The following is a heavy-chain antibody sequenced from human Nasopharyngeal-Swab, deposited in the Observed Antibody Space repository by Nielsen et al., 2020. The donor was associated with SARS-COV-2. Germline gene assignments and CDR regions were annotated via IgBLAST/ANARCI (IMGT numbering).Heavy chain of an antibody. Sequence: GSLRLSCAASGFTFSTYGMNWVRQAPGKGLEWVSSISGTSSYIYYADSVKGRFTISRDNAKNSLYLQMNSLRAEDTAVYYCARGCSSTTCYVSGWGQGTLVTVSS. D-gene: IGHD2/OR15-2a*01. CDR3: ARGCSSTTCYVSG. J-gene: IGHJ4*02. CDR1: GFTFSTYG. CDR2: ISGTSSYI. V-gene: IGHV3-21*01.